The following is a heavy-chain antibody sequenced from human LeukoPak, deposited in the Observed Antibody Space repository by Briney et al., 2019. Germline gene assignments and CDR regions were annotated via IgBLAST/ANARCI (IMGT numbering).Heavy chain of an antibody. J-gene: IGHJ6*02. D-gene: IGHD4-17*01. CDR2: IYSGGST. V-gene: IGHV3-53*01. Sequence: GGSLRLSCAASGFTFSDYAISWVRQAPGKGLEWVSVIYSGGSTYYADSVKGRFTIFRDNSKNTLYLQMNSLRAEDTAVYYCASKGATVTYYYYGMDVWGQGTTVTVSS. CDR1: GFTFSDYA. CDR3: ASKGATVTYYYYGMDV.